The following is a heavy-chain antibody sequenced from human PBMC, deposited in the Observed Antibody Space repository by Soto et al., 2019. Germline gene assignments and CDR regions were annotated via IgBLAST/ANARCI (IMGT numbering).Heavy chain of an antibody. J-gene: IGHJ6*02. CDR2: ISSSGSTI. Sequence: GGSLRLSCAASGFTFSSYEMNWVRQAPGKGLEWVSYISSSGSTIYYADSVKGRFTISRDNAKSSLYLQMNSLRAEDTAVYYCARDVWGYYDSSGPPNDYYYGMDVWGQGTTVTVSS. CDR1: GFTFSSYE. CDR3: ARDVWGYYDSSGPPNDYYYGMDV. V-gene: IGHV3-48*03. D-gene: IGHD3-22*01.